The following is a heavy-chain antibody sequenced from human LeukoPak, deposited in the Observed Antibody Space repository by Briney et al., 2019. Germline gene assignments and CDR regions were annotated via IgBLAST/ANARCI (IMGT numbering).Heavy chain of an antibody. J-gene: IGHJ4*02. Sequence: GGSLRLSCAASGFTFSSYAMHWVRQAPGKGLEWVAVISYDGSNKYYADSVKGRFTIPRDNSKNTLYLQMNSLRAEDTAVYYCATTMGDYWGQGTLVTVSS. D-gene: IGHD3-10*01. CDR2: ISYDGSNK. CDR1: GFTFSSYA. V-gene: IGHV3-30-3*01. CDR3: ATTMGDY.